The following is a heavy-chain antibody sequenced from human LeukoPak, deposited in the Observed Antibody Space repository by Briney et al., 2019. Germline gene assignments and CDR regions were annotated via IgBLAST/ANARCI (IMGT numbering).Heavy chain of an antibody. CDR3: ARDYRGIAFDI. Sequence: SETLSLTCTDSGGSISSYYRCWIRQPAGKGLEWIGRIYTSGSTNYNPSLKSRVTISVDTSKNQFSLKLSSVTAADTAVYYCARDYRGIAFDIWGQGTMVTVSS. D-gene: IGHD3-10*01. J-gene: IGHJ3*02. CDR1: GGSISSYY. CDR2: IYTSGST. V-gene: IGHV4-4*07.